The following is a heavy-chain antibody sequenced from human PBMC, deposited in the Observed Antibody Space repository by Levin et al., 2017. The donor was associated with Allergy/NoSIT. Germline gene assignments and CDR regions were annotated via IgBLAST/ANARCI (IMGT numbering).Heavy chain of an antibody. J-gene: IGHJ4*02. CDR1: GGSISSYY. V-gene: IGHV4-59*01. CDR3: ARSANYYESSGYYHNDY. Sequence: SETLSLTCTVSGGSISSYYWSWIRQPPGKGLEWIGYVYYTGSTNYNPSLKSRVTISVDTSNNQFSLKLRSVTEADTAVYFCARSANYYESSGYYHNDYWGQGMLVTVSS. D-gene: IGHD3-22*01. CDR2: VYYTGST.